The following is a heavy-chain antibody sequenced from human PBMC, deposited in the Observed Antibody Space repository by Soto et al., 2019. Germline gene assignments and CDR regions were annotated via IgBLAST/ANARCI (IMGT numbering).Heavy chain of an antibody. CDR1: GYSFTNND. CDR3: ARMATFGSLNWFDP. J-gene: IGHJ5*02. CDR2: MNPGSGDT. Sequence: ASVKVSCKASGYSFTNNDVSWVRQATGQGLEWMGWMNPGSGDTGYAQKFQGRVTMTSDISIATAYMELSSLRSDDTAIYYCARMATFGSLNWFDPWGQGTLVTVSS. V-gene: IGHV1-8*01. D-gene: IGHD3-16*01.